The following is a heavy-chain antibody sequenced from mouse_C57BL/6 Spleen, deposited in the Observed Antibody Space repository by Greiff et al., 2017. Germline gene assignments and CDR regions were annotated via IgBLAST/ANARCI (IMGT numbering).Heavy chain of an antibody. CDR3: ARGWLLGDWYFDV. V-gene: IGHV1-82*01. J-gene: IGHJ1*03. D-gene: IGHD2-3*01. CDR1: GYAFSSSW. Sequence: VKLQESGPELVKPGASVKISCKASGYAFSSSWMNWVKQRPGKGLEWIGRIYPGDGDTNYNGKFKGKATLTADKSSSTAYMQLSSLTSEDSAVXFCARGWLLGDWYFDVWGTGTTVTVSS. CDR2: IYPGDGDT.